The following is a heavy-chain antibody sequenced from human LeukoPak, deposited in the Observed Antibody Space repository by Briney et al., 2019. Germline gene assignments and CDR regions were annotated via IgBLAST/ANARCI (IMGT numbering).Heavy chain of an antibody. CDR3: ARDERGYDFWSGYNKI. D-gene: IGHD3-3*01. CDR1: GFTFGSYS. J-gene: IGHJ3*02. CDR2: ISSSSSTI. V-gene: IGHV3-48*01. Sequence: PGGSLRLSCAGSGFTFGSYSMNWVRQAPGKGLEWVSYISSSSSTIYYADSVKGRFTISRDNAKNSLYLQMNSLRAEDTAVYYCARDERGYDFWSGYNKIWGQGTMVTVSS.